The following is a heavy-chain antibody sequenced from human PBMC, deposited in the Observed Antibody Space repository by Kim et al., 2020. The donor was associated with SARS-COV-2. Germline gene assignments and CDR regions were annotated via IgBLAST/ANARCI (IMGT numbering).Heavy chain of an antibody. D-gene: IGHD6-6*01. CDR2: YT. CDR3: ARAAYSSSSGCFDP. J-gene: IGHJ5*02. V-gene: IGHV3-11*06. Sequence: YTNYADSVEGRFTISRDNAKTSLYLQMNSLRGEDGAVYYCARAAYSSSSGCFDPWGQGTLVTVSS.